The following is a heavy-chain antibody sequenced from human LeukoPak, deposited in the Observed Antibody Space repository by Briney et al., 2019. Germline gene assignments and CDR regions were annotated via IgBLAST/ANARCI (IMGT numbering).Heavy chain of an antibody. CDR1: GFTFSSYE. CDR3: ARVPWNARDAFDI. J-gene: IGHJ3*02. CDR2: ISSSGSTI. Sequence: GGSLRLSCAASGFTFSSYEMNWVSQAPGKGLEWVSYISSSGSTIYYADSVKGRFTISRDNAKNSLYLQMNSLRAEDTAVYYCARVPWNARDAFDIWGQGTMVTVSS. V-gene: IGHV3-48*03. D-gene: IGHD1-1*01.